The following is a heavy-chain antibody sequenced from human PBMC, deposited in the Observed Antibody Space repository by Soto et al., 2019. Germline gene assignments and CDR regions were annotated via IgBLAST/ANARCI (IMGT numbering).Heavy chain of an antibody. D-gene: IGHD2-2*01. V-gene: IGHV3-30*03. CDR1: GFTFSSYG. CDR2: ISYDGSNK. J-gene: IGHJ4*02. CDR3: VLPGTSWDRTKDFDY. Sequence: PGGSLRLSCAASGFTFSSYGMHWVRQAPGKGLEWVAVISYDGSNKYYADSVKGRFTISRDNSKNTLYLQMNSLRAEDTAVYYCVLPGTSWDRTKDFDYWGQGTLVTVSS.